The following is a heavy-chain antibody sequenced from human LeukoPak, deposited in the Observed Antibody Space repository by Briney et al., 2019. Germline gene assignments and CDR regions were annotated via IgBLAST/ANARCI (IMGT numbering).Heavy chain of an antibody. CDR1: GYAISSGYF. J-gene: IGHJ6*03. CDR3: ARLRVGKTTVTPAYYYYYMDV. CDR2: INHSGST. V-gene: IGHV4-38-2*02. Sequence: SETLSLTCSVSGYAISSGYFWGWIRQPPGKGLEWIGEINHSGSTNYNPSLKSRVTISVDTSKNQFSLKLSSVTAADTAVYYCARLRVGKTTVTPAYYYYYMDVWGKGTTVTVSS. D-gene: IGHD4-17*01.